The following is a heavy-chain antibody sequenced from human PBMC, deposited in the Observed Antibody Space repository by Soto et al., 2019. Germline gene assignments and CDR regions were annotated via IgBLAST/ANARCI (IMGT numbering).Heavy chain of an antibody. J-gene: IGHJ6*02. Sequence: GVSLRLSCAASGFTVSSNYMSWVRQAPGKGLEWVSVIYSGGSTYYADSVKGRFTISRDNSKNTLYLQMNSLRAEDTAVYYCARELRTTRGMDVWGQGTTVTVSS. CDR2: IYSGGST. CDR3: ARELRTTRGMDV. V-gene: IGHV3-53*01. D-gene: IGHD4-17*01. CDR1: GFTVSSNY.